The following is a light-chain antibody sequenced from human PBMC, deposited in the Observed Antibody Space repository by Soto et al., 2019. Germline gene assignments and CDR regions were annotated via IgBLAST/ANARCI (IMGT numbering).Light chain of an antibody. J-gene: IGKJ4*02. CDR2: DAP. Sequence: EIVLTQSPATLSLSPGETATLSCRASQSVSTNLAWFQQKPGQPPRLLIYDAPKRANGVPARFSDSGSGTDFTIAISSREPEDCGLDEGQQRTSWPALTCGGGTEVESK. V-gene: IGKV3-11*01. CDR1: QSVSTN. CDR3: QQRTSWPALT.